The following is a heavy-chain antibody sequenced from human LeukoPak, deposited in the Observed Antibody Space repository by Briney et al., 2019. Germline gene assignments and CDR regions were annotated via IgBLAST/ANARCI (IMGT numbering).Heavy chain of an antibody. V-gene: IGHV1-8*03. CDR3: ARGRGWNNWFDP. CDR1: GYTFTSYD. D-gene: IGHD2-15*01. J-gene: IGHJ5*02. CDR2: MNPNSGNT. Sequence: ASVKVSCKASGYTFTSYDINWVRQATGQGLEWMGWMNPNSGNTGYAQKFQGRVTITRNTSISTAYMELSSLRSEDTAVYYCARGRGWNNWFDPWGQGTLVTVS.